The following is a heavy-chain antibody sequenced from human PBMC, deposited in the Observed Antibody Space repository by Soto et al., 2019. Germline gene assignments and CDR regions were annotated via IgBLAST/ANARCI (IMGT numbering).Heavy chain of an antibody. CDR3: AREYDSSGYYYYGMDV. CDR2: ISSSTTTI. CDR1: GFTFSSYS. Sequence: EVQLVESGGGLVQPGGSLRLSCAASGFTFSSYSMNWVRQAPGKGLEWVSYISSSTTTIHYADSVKGRFTISRDNAKNSLFLQMDSLRDEDTAVYYCAREYDSSGYYYYGMDVWGQGTTVTASS. D-gene: IGHD3-22*01. J-gene: IGHJ6*02. V-gene: IGHV3-48*02.